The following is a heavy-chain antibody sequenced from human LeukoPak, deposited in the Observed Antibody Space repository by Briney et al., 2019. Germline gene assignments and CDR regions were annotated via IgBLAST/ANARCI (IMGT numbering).Heavy chain of an antibody. D-gene: IGHD5-24*01. CDR2: IDPSDSYT. Sequence: GESLRISCKGSGYSSTSYWISWVRQMPGKGLEWMGRIDPSDSYTNYSPSFQGHVTISADKSISTAYLQWSSLKASDTAMYYCARGDGYSPYYFDYWGQGTLVTVSS. J-gene: IGHJ4*02. CDR3: ARGDGYSPYYFDY. CDR1: GYSSTSYW. V-gene: IGHV5-10-1*01.